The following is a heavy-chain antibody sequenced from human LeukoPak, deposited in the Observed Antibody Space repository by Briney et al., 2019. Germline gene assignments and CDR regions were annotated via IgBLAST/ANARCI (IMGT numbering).Heavy chain of an antibody. D-gene: IGHD6-13*01. CDR2: LSGSGGST. Sequence: GGSLRLSCAASGFTFSSYAMSWVRQAPGKGLEWVSALSGSGGSTYYADSVKGRFTISRDNSKNTLYLQMNSLRAEDTAVYYCAKDVYSSSWPTFDYWGQGTLVTVSS. CDR1: GFTFSSYA. J-gene: IGHJ4*02. V-gene: IGHV3-23*01. CDR3: AKDVYSSSWPTFDY.